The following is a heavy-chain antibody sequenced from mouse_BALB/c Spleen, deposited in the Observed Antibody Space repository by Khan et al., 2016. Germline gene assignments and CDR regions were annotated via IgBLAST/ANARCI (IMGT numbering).Heavy chain of an antibody. D-gene: IGHD1-1*01. V-gene: IGHV14-3*02. CDR1: GFNIKDTY. Sequence: VQLQQPGAELVKPGASVKLSCTASGFNIKDTYMHWVKQRPEQGLEWIGRIDPANGNTKYDPKFQGKATITADTSSNTAYLQLSSLTSEDTAVYYCVRSRYYGSSYEDYFDYWGQGTTLTVSS. CDR3: VRSRYYGSSYEDYFDY. J-gene: IGHJ2*01. CDR2: IDPANGNT.